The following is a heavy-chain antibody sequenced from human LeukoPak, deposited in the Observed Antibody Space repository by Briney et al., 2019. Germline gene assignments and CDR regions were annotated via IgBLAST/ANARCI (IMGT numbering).Heavy chain of an antibody. J-gene: IGHJ6*02. CDR1: GYTLTELS. CDR2: ISAYNGNT. CDR3: ARVMAAAGHYYYYGMDV. D-gene: IGHD6-13*01. Sequence: ASVKVSCKVSGYTLTELSMHWVRQAPGQGLEWMGWISAYNGNTNYAQKLQGRVTMTTDTSTSTAYMELRSLRSDDTAVYYCARVMAAAGHYYYYGMDVWGQGTTVTVSS. V-gene: IGHV1-18*01.